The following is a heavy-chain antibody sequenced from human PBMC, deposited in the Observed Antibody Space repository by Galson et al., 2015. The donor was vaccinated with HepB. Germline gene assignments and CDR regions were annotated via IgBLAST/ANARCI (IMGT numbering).Heavy chain of an antibody. CDR2: IRGSGGST. V-gene: IGHV3-23*01. CDR3: ARGGGNYYYYMDV. Sequence: SLRLSCAASGFTFSSYAMSWVRQAPGKGLEWVSAIRGSGGSTYYADSVKGRFTISRDNSKNTLYLQMNSLRAEDTAVYYCARGGGNYYYYMDVWGKGTPVTVSS. J-gene: IGHJ6*03. CDR1: GFTFSSYA.